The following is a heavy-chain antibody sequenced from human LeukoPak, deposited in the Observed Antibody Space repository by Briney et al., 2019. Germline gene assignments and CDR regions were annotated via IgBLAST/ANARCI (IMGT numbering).Heavy chain of an antibody. J-gene: IGHJ4*02. Sequence: ASVKVSCKASGYTFTGYYMHWVRQAPGQGLEWMGWINPNSGGTNYAQKFQGRVTMTRDTSISTAYMELSRLRSDDMAVYYCARDWLDSSGYYYFDYWGQGTLVTVSS. D-gene: IGHD3-22*01. CDR1: GYTFTGYY. V-gene: IGHV1-2*02. CDR2: INPNSGGT. CDR3: ARDWLDSSGYYYFDY.